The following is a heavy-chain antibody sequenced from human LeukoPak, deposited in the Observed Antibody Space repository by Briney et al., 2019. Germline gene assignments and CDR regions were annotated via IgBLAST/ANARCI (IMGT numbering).Heavy chain of an antibody. J-gene: IGHJ4*02. CDR1: GFTLSKYL. V-gene: IGHV3-7*02. CDR2: IKQDGSEK. Sequence: GALRLFLAGSGFTLSKYLVSLVPQAPGKGLEWVANIKQDGSEKYYVDSVKGRFTISRDNAKNSLYLQMNSLRAEDTAVYYCAVDADFDYWGQGTLVAVSS. D-gene: IGHD2-2*01. CDR3: AVDADFDY.